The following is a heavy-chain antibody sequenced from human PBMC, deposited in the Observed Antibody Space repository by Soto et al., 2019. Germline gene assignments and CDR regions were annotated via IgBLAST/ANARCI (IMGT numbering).Heavy chain of an antibody. D-gene: IGHD1-26*01. CDR3: VRGTTLFAY. Sequence: EVQLVESGGGLVQPGGSLRLSCAASGFTFSNYNMNWVRQAPGKGLEYVSYIGSSSSTLYYADSVQGRFTISRDNANNSLYLQMNSLRAEDTAVYYCVRGTTLFAYWGQGTLVTVSS. CDR2: IGSSSSTL. V-gene: IGHV3-48*01. CDR1: GFTFSNYN. J-gene: IGHJ4*02.